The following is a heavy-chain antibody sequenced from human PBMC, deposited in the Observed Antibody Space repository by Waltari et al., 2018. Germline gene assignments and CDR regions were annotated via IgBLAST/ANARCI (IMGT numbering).Heavy chain of an antibody. V-gene: IGHV1-69*01. Sequence: QAQLVQSGAEVKKPGSSVRVSCKSSGDTFNTYAINWVRQAPGQGLEWMGGILPMFGAAKYAQKFQDRVTITADEPTGTAHMELSGLKSEDTAIYYCARDLFSQGFHWYLDLWGRGTLVTVSS. J-gene: IGHJ2*01. D-gene: IGHD3-10*01. CDR2: ILPMFGAA. CDR3: ARDLFSQGFHWYLDL. CDR1: GDTFNTYA.